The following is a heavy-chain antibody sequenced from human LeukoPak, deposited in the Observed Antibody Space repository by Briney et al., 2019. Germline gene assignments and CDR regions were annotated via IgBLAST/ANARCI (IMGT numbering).Heavy chain of an antibody. Sequence: GGSLRLSCAASGFTFSSYAMHWVRQAPGKGLEWVAVISYDGSNKYYADSVKGRFTISRDNSKNTLYLQMNSLRAEDTAVYYCARSSVTAPYYYYYGMDVWGQGTTVTVSS. CDR3: ARSSVTAPYYYYYGMDV. CDR1: GFTFSSYA. CDR2: ISYDGSNK. V-gene: IGHV3-30*14. D-gene: IGHD2-21*02. J-gene: IGHJ6*02.